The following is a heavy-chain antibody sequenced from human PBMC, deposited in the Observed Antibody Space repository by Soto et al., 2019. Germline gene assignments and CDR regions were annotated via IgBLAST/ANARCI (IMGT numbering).Heavy chain of an antibody. CDR1: GFTFSRAG. CDR3: TADSADIVVVPATYGMDV. CDR2: IKSTPDGGTR. Sequence: EVQLVESGGGLVKPGGSLRLSCAASGFTFSRAGMSWVRQAPGKGLEWVGRIKSTPDGGTRDYAAPVKGRFTISRDDSKNTLYLQMNSLKNDDTGLYYCTADSADIVVVPATYGMDVWGQGTAVIVSS. V-gene: IGHV3-15*01. J-gene: IGHJ6*02. D-gene: IGHD2-2*01.